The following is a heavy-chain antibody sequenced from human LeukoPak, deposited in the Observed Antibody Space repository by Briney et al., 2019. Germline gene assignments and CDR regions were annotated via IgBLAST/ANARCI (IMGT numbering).Heavy chain of an antibody. Sequence: ASVKVSCKASGYTFTSYGISWVRQAPGQGLEWMGWISAYNGNINYAQKLQGRVTMTTDTSTSTAYMELRSLRSDDTAVYYCARDRGSGSYYSPDYYYYGMDVWGKGTTVTVSS. CDR1: GYTFTSYG. D-gene: IGHD3-10*01. J-gene: IGHJ6*04. V-gene: IGHV1-18*04. CDR3: ARDRGSGSYYSPDYYYYGMDV. CDR2: ISAYNGNI.